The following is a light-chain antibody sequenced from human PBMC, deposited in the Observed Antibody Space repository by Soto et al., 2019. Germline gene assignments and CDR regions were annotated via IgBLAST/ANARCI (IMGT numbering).Light chain of an antibody. V-gene: IGKV1-39*01. CDR2: AAS. CDR3: QQSYSTPPIT. CDR1: QSISSY. J-gene: IGKJ5*01. Sequence: DIQMTQSPSSLSASVGDRVTITCRASQSISSYVNWYKQKPGKAPKLLIYAASSLQSGVPSRFSGSGSGTDFTLTISSLQPEDFATYYCQQSYSTPPITFGQGTRLESK.